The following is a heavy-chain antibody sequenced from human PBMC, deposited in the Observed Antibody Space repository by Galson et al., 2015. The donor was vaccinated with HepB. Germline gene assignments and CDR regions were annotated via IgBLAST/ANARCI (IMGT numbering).Heavy chain of an antibody. J-gene: IGHJ4*02. V-gene: IGHV6-1*01. D-gene: IGHD6-19*01. CDR2: TYYRSKWYS. CDR1: GDSVSSNSAA. Sequence: CAISGDSVSSNSAAWSWIRQSPSRGLEWLGRTYYRSKWYSDYAVSVRGRITVNSDTSKNQFSLQLDSVTPEDTAVYYCVRYFGWSYFDTWGQGTLVTVSS. CDR3: VRYFGWSYFDT.